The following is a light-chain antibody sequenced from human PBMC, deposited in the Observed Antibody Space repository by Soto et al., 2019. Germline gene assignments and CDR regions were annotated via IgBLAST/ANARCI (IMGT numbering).Light chain of an antibody. CDR2: GAS. J-gene: IGKJ1*01. V-gene: IGKV3-20*01. CDR1: QSVSSNY. CDR3: QKYGSSPPT. Sequence: EIVLTQSPGTLSLSPGERATLSCRASQSVSSNYLAWYQQKPGQAPRLLIYGASSRATGIPDRFSGSGSGTDFTLNISRLEPEDFAVYFCQKYGSSPPTFGQGTKVDI.